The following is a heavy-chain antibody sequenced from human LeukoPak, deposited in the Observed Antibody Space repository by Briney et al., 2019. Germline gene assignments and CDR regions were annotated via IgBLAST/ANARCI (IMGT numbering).Heavy chain of an antibody. CDR1: GVSFSGYY. CDR3: ARESCSSTSCPFHGMDV. D-gene: IGHD2-2*01. Sequence: PSETLSLTCAVYGVSFSGYYWSWIRQPPGKGLEWIGKINRSGSTNYNSSLKSRVTISVDTSKNQFSLKLSSVTAADTAVYCCARESCSSTSCPFHGMDVWGQGTTVTVSS. V-gene: IGHV4-34*01. J-gene: IGHJ6*02. CDR2: INRSGST.